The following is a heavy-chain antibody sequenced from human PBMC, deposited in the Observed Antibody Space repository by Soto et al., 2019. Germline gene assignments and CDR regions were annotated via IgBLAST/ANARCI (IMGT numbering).Heavy chain of an antibody. CDR1: GFTFSSYA. J-gene: IGHJ6*02. CDR2: ISGSGGST. D-gene: IGHD4-17*01. Sequence: EVQLLESGGGLVQPGGSLRLSCAASGFTFSSYAMSWVRQAPGKGLEWVSAISGSGGSTYYADSVKGRFTISRDNSKNTLYLQMNSLKPEDTAVYYCAKERVTKGVRYYYYYGMDVWGQGTTVTVSS. V-gene: IGHV3-23*01. CDR3: AKERVTKGVRYYYYYGMDV.